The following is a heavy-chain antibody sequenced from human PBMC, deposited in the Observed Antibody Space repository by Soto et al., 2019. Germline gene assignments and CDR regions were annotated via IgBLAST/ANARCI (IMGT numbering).Heavy chain of an antibody. CDR2: ISAHNGNT. CDR3: ASQRRDGYNYHAFDI. V-gene: IGHV1-18*01. CDR1: GYTFTSYG. J-gene: IGHJ3*02. Sequence: ASVKVSCKASGYTFTSYGISWVRQAPGQGLEWMGWISAHNGNTKYEQKLQGRVTMTTDTSTSTAYMELRSLRSDDTAVYYCASQRRDGYNYHAFDIWGQGTMVPVSS. D-gene: IGHD5-12*01.